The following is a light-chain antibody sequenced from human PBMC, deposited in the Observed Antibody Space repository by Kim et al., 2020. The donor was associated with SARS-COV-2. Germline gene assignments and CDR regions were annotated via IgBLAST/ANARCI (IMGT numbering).Light chain of an antibody. CDR1: QDIGNS. J-gene: IGKJ5*01. Sequence: DIQMTQSPSSLSASVGDRATITCRASQDIGNSLAWYQHRPGEAPKLLICAASTLHSGVPSRFSGLRSGTDFTLIISTLQPEDVATYFCQKYNSVPITFGQGTRLEIK. CDR2: AAS. CDR3: QKYNSVPIT. V-gene: IGKV1-27*01.